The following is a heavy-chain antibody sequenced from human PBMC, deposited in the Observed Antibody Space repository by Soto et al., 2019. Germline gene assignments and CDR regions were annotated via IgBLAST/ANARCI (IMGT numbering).Heavy chain of an antibody. D-gene: IGHD1-26*01. CDR2: LNPNSGNT. J-gene: IGHJ4*02. Sequence: GGSVKVSCNASGDTFTSYDMNLVRQATGQGPEWMGWLNPNSGNTGYAQKFQGRVTMTRSTSISTAYMELSSLRSDDTAVYYCASPTREWAFHYCGPMTLITVYS. CDR1: GDTFTSYD. CDR3: ASPTREWAFHY. V-gene: IGHV1-8*01.